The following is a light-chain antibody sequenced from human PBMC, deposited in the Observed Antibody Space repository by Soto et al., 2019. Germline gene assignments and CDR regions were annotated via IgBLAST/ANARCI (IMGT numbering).Light chain of an antibody. CDR1: SSDVGAYHL. CDR3: ASLTTTNFV. V-gene: IGLV2-14*01. CDR2: EVT. J-gene: IGLJ1*01. Sequence: QSVLTQPASXXXXPGQSITISCTGTSSDVGAYHLVSWYQHLPDKAPKLIISEVTNRPSGVSDRFSGSKSGNTASLTISGLQAEDEADYYCASLTTTNFVFGSGTKVTVL.